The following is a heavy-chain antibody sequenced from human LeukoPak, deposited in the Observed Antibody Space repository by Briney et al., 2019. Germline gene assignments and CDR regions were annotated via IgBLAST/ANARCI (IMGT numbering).Heavy chain of an antibody. J-gene: IGHJ4*02. Sequence: ASVKVSCKASGYTFTGYYMHWVRQAPGQGLEWMGWINPHSGGTNYAQKFQGRVTLTRDTSLSTAYMELNRLKSDDTAVYFCARDYLFSPGYPVLYFDYWGQGTLVTVSS. CDR1: GYTFTGYY. D-gene: IGHD1-1*01. CDR2: INPHSGGT. CDR3: ARDYLFSPGYPVLYFDY. V-gene: IGHV1-2*02.